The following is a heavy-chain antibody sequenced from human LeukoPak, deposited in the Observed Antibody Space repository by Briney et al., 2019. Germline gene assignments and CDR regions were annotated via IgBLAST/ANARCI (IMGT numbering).Heavy chain of an antibody. V-gene: IGHV4-4*02. CDR2: IHRSGST. J-gene: IGHJ4*02. Sequence: SETLSLTCGVSGGSISNGNWWSWVRQPPGKGLEWIGEIHRSGSTNCNPSLKSRVTISVDKSKNQFSLMLTSVTAADTAVYYCARNGYYSADYWGQGTLVTVSS. CDR3: ARNGYYSADY. D-gene: IGHD4-17*01. CDR1: GGSISNGNW.